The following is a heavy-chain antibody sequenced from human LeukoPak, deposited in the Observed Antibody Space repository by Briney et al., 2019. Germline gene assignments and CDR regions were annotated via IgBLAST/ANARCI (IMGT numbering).Heavy chain of an antibody. CDR2: TYHSGST. J-gene: IGHJ4*02. Sequence: SETLSLTCAVSGVSISSGGYSWSWIRQPPGKGLEWIGYTYHSGSTYYNPSLKSRVTISVDRSKNQFSLKLSSVTAADTAVYYCARGEGGYSRSEAASFDYWGQGTLVTVSS. V-gene: IGHV4-30-2*01. CDR1: GVSISSGGYS. CDR3: ARGEGGYSRSEAASFDY. D-gene: IGHD5-18*01.